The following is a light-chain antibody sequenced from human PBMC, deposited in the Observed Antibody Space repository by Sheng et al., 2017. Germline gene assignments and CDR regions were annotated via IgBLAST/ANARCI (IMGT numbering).Light chain of an antibody. J-gene: IGKJ3*01. CDR1: QSVGSN. CDR2: GAS. CDR3: QQRSKWPVT. V-gene: IGKV3-15*01. Sequence: EIVMTQSPATLSVSPGERATLSCGASQSVGSNLAWYQQKPGQGPRLLIHGASTRATGVPARFSGSGSGTDFTLTISSLEPEDFAVYYCQQRSKWPVTFGPGTKVDIK.